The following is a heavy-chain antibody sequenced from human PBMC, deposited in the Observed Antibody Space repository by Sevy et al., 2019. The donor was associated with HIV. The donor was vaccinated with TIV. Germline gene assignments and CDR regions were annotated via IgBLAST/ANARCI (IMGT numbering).Heavy chain of an antibody. CDR1: GGSISSSSYY. J-gene: IGHJ4*02. CDR2: IYYSGST. Sequence: SETLSLTCTVSGGSISSSSYYWGWIRQPPGKGLEWIGSIYYSGSTYYNPSLKSRVTISVDTSKNQFSLKLSSVTAAETAVYYCARQTREFDCSGGSCYPIYYFDYWGQGTLVTVSS. CDR3: ARQTREFDCSGGSCYPIYYFDY. V-gene: IGHV4-39*01. D-gene: IGHD2-15*01.